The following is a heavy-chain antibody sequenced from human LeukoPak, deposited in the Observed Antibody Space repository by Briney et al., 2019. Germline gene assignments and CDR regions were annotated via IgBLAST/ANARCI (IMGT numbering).Heavy chain of an antibody. V-gene: IGHV7-4-1*02. D-gene: IGHD6-13*01. Sequence: ASVKVSCKASGYTFTSYYMHWVRQAPGQGLEWMGWINTNTGNPTYAQGFTGRFVFSLDTSVSTAYLQISSLKAEGTAVYYCARLSDSSSWYDDYYYGMDVWGQGTTVTVSS. CDR2: INTNTGNP. CDR3: ARLSDSSSWYDDYYYGMDV. J-gene: IGHJ6*02. CDR1: GYTFTSYY.